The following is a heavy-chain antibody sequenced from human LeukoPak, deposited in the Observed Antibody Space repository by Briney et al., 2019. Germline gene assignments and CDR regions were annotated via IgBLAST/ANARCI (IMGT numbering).Heavy chain of an antibody. D-gene: IGHD2-15*01. V-gene: IGHV4-34*01. CDR3: ARGRTATLGTPDIVVVVAATWYDY. CDR2: INHSGST. J-gene: IGHJ4*02. CDR1: GGSFSGYY. Sequence: SETLSLTCAVYGGSFSGYYWSWIRQPPGKGLEWIGEINHSGSTNYNPSLKSRVTISVDTSKNQFSLKLSSVTAADTAVYYCARGRTATLGTPDIVVVVAATWYDYWGQGTLVTVSS.